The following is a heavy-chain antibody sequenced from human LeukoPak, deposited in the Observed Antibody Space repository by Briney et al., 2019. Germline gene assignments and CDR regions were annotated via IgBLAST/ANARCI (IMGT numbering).Heavy chain of an antibody. Sequence: GGSLRLSCAASEFSVGSNYMTWVRQAPGKGLEWVSVIYGGGSTYYADSVKGRFTISRDNSKNTLYLQMNSLRAEDTAVYYCATGPSLSGSRQRGYTYWGQGTLVTVSS. D-gene: IGHD1-26*01. J-gene: IGHJ4*02. CDR2: IYGGGST. V-gene: IGHV3-66*01. CDR1: EFSVGSNY. CDR3: ATGPSLSGSRQRGYTY.